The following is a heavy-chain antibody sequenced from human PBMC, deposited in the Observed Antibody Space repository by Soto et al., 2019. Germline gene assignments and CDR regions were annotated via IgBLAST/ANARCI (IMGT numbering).Heavy chain of an antibody. J-gene: IGHJ6*02. V-gene: IGHV1-2*02. CDR3: ARERYQVLSDGMDV. D-gene: IGHD2-2*01. CDR2: LNPKSGGT. Sequence: GASVKVSCKASGFTFSDYCMHWVREATGQGLEWIGWLNPKSGGTTYAQKFQGRLTLSRDTSINTAYMELSRLSIDDTALYYCARERYQVLSDGMDVWGQGTTVTVSS. CDR1: GFTFSDYC.